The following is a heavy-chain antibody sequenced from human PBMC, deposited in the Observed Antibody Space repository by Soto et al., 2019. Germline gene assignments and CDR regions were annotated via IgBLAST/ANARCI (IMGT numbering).Heavy chain of an antibody. J-gene: IGHJ4*02. Sequence: QVQLVESGGGVVQPGRSLRLSCAASGFTFSSYGMHWVRQAPGKGLEWVAVIWYDGSNKYYADSVKGRFTISRDNSKNTLYLQMNSLRAEDTAVYYCARGSRFLEWLLSVDCWGQGTLVTVSS. CDR1: GFTFSSYG. CDR3: ARGSRFLEWLLSVDC. V-gene: IGHV3-33*01. CDR2: IWYDGSNK. D-gene: IGHD3-3*01.